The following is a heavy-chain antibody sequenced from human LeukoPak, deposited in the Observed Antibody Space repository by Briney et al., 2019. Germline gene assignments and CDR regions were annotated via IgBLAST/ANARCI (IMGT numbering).Heavy chain of an antibody. Sequence: GASVKVSCKASGGTFSSYAISWVRQAPGQGLEWMGGIIPIFGTANYAQKFQGRVTITTDESTSTAYMELSSLRSEDTAVYYCATRADCSSTSCYVGNLYYYMDVWGKGTTVTVSS. V-gene: IGHV1-69*05. D-gene: IGHD2-2*01. CDR3: ATRADCSSTSCYVGNLYYYMDV. CDR1: GGTFSSYA. CDR2: IIPIFGTA. J-gene: IGHJ6*03.